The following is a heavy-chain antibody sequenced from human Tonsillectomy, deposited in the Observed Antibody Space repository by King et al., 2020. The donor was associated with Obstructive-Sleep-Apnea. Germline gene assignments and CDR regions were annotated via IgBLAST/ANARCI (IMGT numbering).Heavy chain of an antibody. CDR2: SFFSGGT. CDR3: AREIVVVVATPEYFQH. CDR1: GGSISSSSYY. J-gene: IGHJ1*01. D-gene: IGHD2-15*01. V-gene: IGHV4-39*07. Sequence: QLQESGPGMVKALETLTLTCTVSGGSISSSSYYLGWIRQPPGKGPEWIGCSFFSGGTYSNPSLKSRVTISVDTSNNQLSLRLSSVTAADTAVYYCAREIVVVVATPEYFQHWGQGTLVTVSS.